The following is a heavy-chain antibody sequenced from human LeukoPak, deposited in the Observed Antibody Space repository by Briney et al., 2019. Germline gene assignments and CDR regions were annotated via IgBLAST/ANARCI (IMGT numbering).Heavy chain of an antibody. J-gene: IGHJ4*02. CDR2: INSDGSYT. V-gene: IGHV3-74*01. Sequence: GGSLRLSCVASGFTFTSYWIHWVRQAPGKGLVWVSRINSDGSYTNYADSVKGRFTISRDNARNTLYLQMNSLRAEDTAVYCCARADHVDTAMIDNWGQGTLVTVSS. D-gene: IGHD5-18*01. CDR3: ARADHVDTAMIDN. CDR1: GFTFTSYW.